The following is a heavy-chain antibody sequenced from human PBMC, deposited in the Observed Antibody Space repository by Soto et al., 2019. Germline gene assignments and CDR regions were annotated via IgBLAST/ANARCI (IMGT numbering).Heavy chain of an antibody. CDR2: INHSGST. D-gene: IGHD3-3*01. CDR1: GGSFSGYY. Sequence: SETLSLTCAVYGGSFSGYYWSWIRQPPGKGLEWIGEINHSGSTNYNPSLKSRVTISVDTSKNQFSLKLSSVTAADTAVYYCARARRITIFGVAESNYYYMDVWGKGTTVTVSS. J-gene: IGHJ6*03. CDR3: ARARRITIFGVAESNYYYMDV. V-gene: IGHV4-34*01.